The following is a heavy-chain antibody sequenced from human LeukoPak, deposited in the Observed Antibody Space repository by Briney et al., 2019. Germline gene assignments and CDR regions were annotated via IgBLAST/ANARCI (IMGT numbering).Heavy chain of an antibody. J-gene: IGHJ5*02. V-gene: IGHV1-2*02. CDR2: INPNSGGT. D-gene: IGHD2-2*02. Sequence: GASVKVSCKASGYTFTGYYMHWVRQAPGQGLEWMGWINPNSGGTNYAQKFQGRVTMTRDTSISTAYMELSRLRSDDTAVYYCARLKICSSTSCYMSWFDPWGQGTLVTVSS. CDR1: GYTFTGYY. CDR3: ARLKICSSTSCYMSWFDP.